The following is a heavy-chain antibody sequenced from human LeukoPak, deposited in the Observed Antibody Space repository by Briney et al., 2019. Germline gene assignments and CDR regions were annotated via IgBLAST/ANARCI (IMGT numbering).Heavy chain of an antibody. CDR1: GGSISSYY. CDR2: IYTSGST. D-gene: IGHD5-24*01. Sequence: PSETLSLTCTVSGGSISSYYWSWIRQPPGKGLEWIGYIYTSGSTNYNPSLKSRVTISVDTSKNQFSLKLSPVTAADTAVYYCARGMATIMANAFDIWGRGTMVTVSS. CDR3: ARGMATIMANAFDI. J-gene: IGHJ3*02. V-gene: IGHV4-4*09.